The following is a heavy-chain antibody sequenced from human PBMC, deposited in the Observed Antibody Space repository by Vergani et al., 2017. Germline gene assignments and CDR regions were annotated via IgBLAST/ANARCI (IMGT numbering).Heavy chain of an antibody. J-gene: IGHJ4*02. CDR3: AKDGHDYGSGSYSVG. Sequence: QVQLVESGGGVVQPGGSLRLSCAASGFTFSSYGMHWVRQAPGKGLEWVTFIRYDGSNKYYADSVKGRFTISRDNSKNTLYLQMNSLRAEDTAVYYCAKDGHDYGSGSYSVGWGQGTLVTVSS. CDR2: IRYDGSNK. CDR1: GFTFSSYG. D-gene: IGHD3-10*01. V-gene: IGHV3-30*02.